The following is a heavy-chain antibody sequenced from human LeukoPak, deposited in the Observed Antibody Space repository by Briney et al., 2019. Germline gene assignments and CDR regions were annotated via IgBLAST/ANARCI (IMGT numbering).Heavy chain of an antibody. J-gene: IGHJ4*02. CDR2: IYYSGST. D-gene: IGHD6-13*01. CDR3: ARGLSSSWFDY. Sequence: PSETLSLTCTVSGGSISSYYWSWIRPPPGKGLRWIGYIYYSGSTNYNPSLKSRVTISVDTSKNQFSLKLSSVTATDTAVYYCARGLSSSWFDYWGQGTLVTVSS. V-gene: IGHV4-59*01. CDR1: GGSISSYY.